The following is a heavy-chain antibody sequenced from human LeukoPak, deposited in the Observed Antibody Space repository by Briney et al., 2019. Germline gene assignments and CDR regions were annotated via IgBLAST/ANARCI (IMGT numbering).Heavy chain of an antibody. Sequence: GASVKVSCKTSGYTFTSYGITWVRQAPGQGLEWMGWISAYNGNTNYAQKLQGRVTMTRDTSTTTGYMELKSLTYDDTAVYFCAIDLYYDSRWALGYWGQGTLVTVSS. J-gene: IGHJ4*02. CDR2: ISAYNGNT. CDR3: AIDLYYDSRWALGY. V-gene: IGHV1-18*01. D-gene: IGHD3-22*01. CDR1: GYTFTSYG.